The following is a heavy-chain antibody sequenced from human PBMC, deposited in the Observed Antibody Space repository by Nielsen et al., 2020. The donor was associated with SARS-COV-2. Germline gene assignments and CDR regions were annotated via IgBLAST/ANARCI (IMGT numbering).Heavy chain of an antibody. CDR1: GFSFDDYG. D-gene: IGHD2-2*01. CDR2: ISWNSGSR. J-gene: IGHJ6*02. CDR3: AKSSNSDYYYYYGMDV. Sequence: SLKISCATSGFSFDDYGMHWVRPAPGKGLEWVSGISWNSGSRGHADSVRGRFTISRDNAKKSLYLQMNNLRTEDTAVYYCAKSSNSDYYYYYGMDVWGQGTTVTVSS. V-gene: IGHV3-9*01.